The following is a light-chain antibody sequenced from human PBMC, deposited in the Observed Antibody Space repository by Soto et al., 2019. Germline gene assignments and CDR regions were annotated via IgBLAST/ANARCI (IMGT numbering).Light chain of an antibody. Sequence: QSALTQPPSVSGAPGQRVTSSCTGSSSNIGAGYDVHWYQQLPGTAPKVLIYGNSNRPSGVPDRFSGSKSGTSASLAITGLQAEDEADYYCQSYDSSLSGYVFGTGTKVTVL. CDR1: SSNIGAGYD. CDR3: QSYDSSLSGYV. J-gene: IGLJ1*01. CDR2: GNS. V-gene: IGLV1-40*01.